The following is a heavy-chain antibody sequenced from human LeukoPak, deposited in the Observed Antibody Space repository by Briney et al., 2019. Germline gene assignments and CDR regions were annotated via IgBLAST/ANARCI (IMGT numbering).Heavy chain of an antibody. Sequence: GGSPRLSCAASGFTFSSYAMSWVRQAPGKGLEWVSAISGSGGSTYYADSVKGRFTISRDNSKNTLYLQMNSLRAEDTAVYYCAKDQVVVAAPDYFDYWGQGTLVTVSS. CDR2: ISGSGGST. D-gene: IGHD2-15*01. J-gene: IGHJ4*02. CDR1: GFTFSSYA. V-gene: IGHV3-23*01. CDR3: AKDQVVVAAPDYFDY.